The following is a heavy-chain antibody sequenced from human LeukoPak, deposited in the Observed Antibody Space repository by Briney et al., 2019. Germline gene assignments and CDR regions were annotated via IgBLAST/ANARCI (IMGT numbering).Heavy chain of an antibody. D-gene: IGHD6-13*01. CDR3: ARPNIAGDAFDI. J-gene: IGHJ3*02. V-gene: IGHV3-11*01. Sequence: GGSLRLSCAASGFTFSDYYMSWIRQAPGKGLEWVSYISSSGSTIYYADSVKGRFTISRDNAKNSLYPQMNSLRAEDTAVYYCARPNIAGDAFDIWGQGTMVTVSS. CDR1: GFTFSDYY. CDR2: ISSSGSTI.